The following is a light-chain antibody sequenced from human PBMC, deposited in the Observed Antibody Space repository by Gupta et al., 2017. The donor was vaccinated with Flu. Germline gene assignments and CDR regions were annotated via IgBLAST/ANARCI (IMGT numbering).Light chain of an antibody. CDR3: GTWDSTLSAGGL. Sequence: QSVLTQPPSVSAAPGQKVTISCSGGSSIFGSNFVSWYQQLPGTAPKLLIYENNKRPSGIPDRFSGSKSGTSATLYITGLQTGDEADYYCGTWDSTLSAGGLFGGGTKLTVL. CDR1: SSIFGSNF. J-gene: IGLJ3*02. V-gene: IGLV1-51*01. CDR2: ENN.